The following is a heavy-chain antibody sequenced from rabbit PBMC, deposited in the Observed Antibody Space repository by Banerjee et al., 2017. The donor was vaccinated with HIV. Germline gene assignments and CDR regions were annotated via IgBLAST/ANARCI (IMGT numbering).Heavy chain of an antibody. V-gene: IGHV1S45*01. D-gene: IGHD4-1*01. Sequence: QEQLKETGGGLVQPGGSLTLSCKASGFDFSSYSMGWVRQAPGKGLEWIACIYTGDGNTYYASWVNGRFTISKPSSTTVTLQMTSLTAADTATYFCARDRSGWAYYFNLWGQGTLVTVS. CDR2: IYTGDGNT. J-gene: IGHJ4*01. CDR1: GFDFSSYS. CDR3: ARDRSGWAYYFNL.